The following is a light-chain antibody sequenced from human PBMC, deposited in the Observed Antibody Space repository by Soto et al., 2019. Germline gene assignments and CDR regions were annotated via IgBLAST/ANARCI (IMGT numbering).Light chain of an antibody. CDR1: SSDVGRYNI. J-gene: IGLJ2*01. CDR2: EGS. V-gene: IGLV2-23*01. Sequence: QSALTQPASVSGSPGQSITISCTGFSSDVGRYNIVSWYQQHPGKAPKLMIYEGSQRPSGVSDRFSGSKSGNTASLTISGLQAEDEADYYCCSYAGDRDVIFGGGTKLTVL. CDR3: CSYAGDRDVI.